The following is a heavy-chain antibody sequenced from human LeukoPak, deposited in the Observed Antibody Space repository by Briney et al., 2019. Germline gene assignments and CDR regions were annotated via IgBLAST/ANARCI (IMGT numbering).Heavy chain of an antibody. CDR2: IKEDGSEK. Sequence: GGSLRLSCAASGFTFSSYWMSWVRQAPGKGLEWVANIKEDGSEKYYVDSVKGRFTISRDNAKKSLYLQMNSLTAEGTAVYYCAREPPTTRFDYWGQGTLVTVSS. V-gene: IGHV3-7*04. CDR1: GFTFSSYW. CDR3: AREPPTTRFDY. J-gene: IGHJ4*02. D-gene: IGHD5-12*01.